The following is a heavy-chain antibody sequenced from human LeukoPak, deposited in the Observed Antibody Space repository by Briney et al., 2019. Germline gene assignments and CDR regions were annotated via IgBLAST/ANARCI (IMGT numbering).Heavy chain of an antibody. D-gene: IGHD3-10*01. V-gene: IGHV1-46*01. J-gene: IGHJ5*02. Sequence: ASVKVSCKASGYTFTSCYMHWVRQAPGQGLEWMGIINPSGGSTSYAQKFQGRVTMTRDTSTSTVYMELSSLRSEDTAVYYCARDLDVSFGRDNWFDPWGQGTLVTVSS. CDR1: GYTFTSCY. CDR3: ARDLDVSFGRDNWFDP. CDR2: INPSGGST.